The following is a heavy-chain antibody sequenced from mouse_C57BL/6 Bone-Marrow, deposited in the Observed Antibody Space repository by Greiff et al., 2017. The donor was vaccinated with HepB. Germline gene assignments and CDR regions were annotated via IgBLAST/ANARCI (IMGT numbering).Heavy chain of an antibody. CDR1: GYTFTSYW. D-gene: IGHD1-1*01. CDR2: IDPSDSYT. CDR3: ASLGGSFFAY. V-gene: IGHV1-59*01. J-gene: IGHJ3*01. Sequence: QVQLQQPGAELVRPGPSVKLSCKASGYTFTSYWMHWVKQRPGQGLEWIGVIDPSDSYTNYNQKFKGKATLTVDTSSSTAYMQLSSLTSEDSAVYYCASLGGSFFAYWGQGTLVTVSA.